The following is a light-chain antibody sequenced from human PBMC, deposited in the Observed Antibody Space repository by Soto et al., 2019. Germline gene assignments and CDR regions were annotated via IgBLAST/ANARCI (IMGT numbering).Light chain of an antibody. Sequence: EIVLTQSPGTLSLSAGERATLSCRASQSVASSALVWYQHKPGQAPRLLIFGASNRATGIPDRFSGSGSGTDFNLNITRLEPEDFAVYYCQYYGSSTGFAFGPGTRVDI. CDR1: QSVASSA. CDR3: QYYGSSTGFA. V-gene: IGKV3-20*01. CDR2: GAS. J-gene: IGKJ3*01.